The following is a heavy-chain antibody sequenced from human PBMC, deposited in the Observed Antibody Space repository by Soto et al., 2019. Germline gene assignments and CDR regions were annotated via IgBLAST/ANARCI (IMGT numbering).Heavy chain of an antibody. CDR1: GYSFTSYW. D-gene: IGHD3-10*01. CDR2: IYPGDSDT. CDR3: ASGAYYGSGSYADAFDI. Sequence: GESLKVSCKGSGYSFTSYWIGWVRQIPGKGLEWMGIIYPGDSDTRYSPSFQGQVTISADKSISTAYLQWSSLKASDTAMYYCASGAYYGSGSYADAFDIWGQGTMVTVSS. V-gene: IGHV5-51*01. J-gene: IGHJ3*02.